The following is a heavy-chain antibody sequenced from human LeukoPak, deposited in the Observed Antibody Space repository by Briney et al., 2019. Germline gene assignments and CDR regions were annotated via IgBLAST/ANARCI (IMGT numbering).Heavy chain of an antibody. CDR1: GYTFTSYY. V-gene: IGHV1-2*02. CDR3: ARDIGDYYGSGSYWLL. Sequence: ASVKVSCKASGYTFTSYYMHWVRQAPGQGLEWMGWVNPHSGGTKFAQKFQGRVTMTRDTSINTAYMEVSSLGSDDTAVYYCARDIGDYYGSGSYWLLWGQGTLVTVAS. J-gene: IGHJ4*02. D-gene: IGHD3-10*01. CDR2: VNPHSGGT.